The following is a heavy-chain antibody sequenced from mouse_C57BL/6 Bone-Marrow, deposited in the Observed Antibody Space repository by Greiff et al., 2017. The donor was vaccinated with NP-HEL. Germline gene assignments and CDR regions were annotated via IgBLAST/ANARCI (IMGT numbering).Heavy chain of an antibody. CDR3: ARPYSFYWYCDV. D-gene: IGHD2-12*01. CDR1: GYTFTSYW. CDR2: IHPNSGST. J-gene: IGHJ1*03. Sequence: QVQLQQPGAELVKPGASVKLSCKASGYTFTSYWMHWVKQRPGQGLEWIGMIHPNSGSTNYNEKFKSKATLTVDKSSRTAYMQLSSLTSADSAVYYCARPYSFYWYCDVWGTGTTVTVSS. V-gene: IGHV1-64*01.